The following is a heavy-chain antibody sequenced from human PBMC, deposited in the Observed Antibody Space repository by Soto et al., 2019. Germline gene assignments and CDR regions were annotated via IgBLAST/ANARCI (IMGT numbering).Heavy chain of an antibody. CDR3: ERTGYGFDGGQTWFDP. J-gene: IGHJ5*02. Sequence: QVQLVQSGAEVKKPGSSVKVSCKASVGTFSSYAISWVRQAPGQGLEWIGGIIPIFGTANYAQKFQGRVTITADESTSTAYMELSSLRSEDTAVYFCERTGYGFDGGQTWFDPWGQGTLVTVSS. V-gene: IGHV1-69*01. D-gene: IGHD6-13*01. CDR2: IIPIFGTA. CDR1: VGTFSSYA.